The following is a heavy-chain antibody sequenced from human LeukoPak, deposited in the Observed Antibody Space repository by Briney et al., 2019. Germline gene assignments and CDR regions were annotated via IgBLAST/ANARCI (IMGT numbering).Heavy chain of an antibody. CDR2: INHSGST. CDR1: GGSFSGYY. Sequence: KASETLSLTCAVYGGSFSGYYWSWIRQPPGKGLEWIGEINHSGSTNYNPSPKSRVTISVDTSKNQFSLKLSSVTAADTAVYYCAAARILEWSTPNYGMDVWGQGTTVTVSS. V-gene: IGHV4-34*01. D-gene: IGHD2-15*01. J-gene: IGHJ6*02. CDR3: AAARILEWSTPNYGMDV.